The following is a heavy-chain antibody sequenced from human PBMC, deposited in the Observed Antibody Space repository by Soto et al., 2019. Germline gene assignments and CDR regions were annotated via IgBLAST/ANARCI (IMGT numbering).Heavy chain of an antibody. Sequence: SETLSLTCAVSGGSISIGGYSWSWIRHPPGKGLEWIGYIYYSGSTYYNPSLKSRVTISVDTSKNQFSLKLSSVTAADTAVYYCARERPDGARLDPWGQGTLVTVSS. CDR1: GGSISIGGYS. CDR2: IYYSGST. J-gene: IGHJ5*02. CDR3: ARERPDGARLDP. D-gene: IGHD6-6*01. V-gene: IGHV4-30-4*08.